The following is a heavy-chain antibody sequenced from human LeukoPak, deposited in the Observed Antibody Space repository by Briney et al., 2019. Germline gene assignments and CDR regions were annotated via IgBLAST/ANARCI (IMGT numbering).Heavy chain of an antibody. Sequence: PSETLSLTCMVPGGSISSYYWSWIRQPPGKGLEWIGYIYYSGSTNYNPSLKSRVTISVDTSKNQFSLKLSSVTAADTAVYYCARGRDYYGSGRFDYWGQGTLVTVSS. CDR2: IYYSGST. CDR1: GGSISSYY. V-gene: IGHV4-59*01. CDR3: ARGRDYYGSGRFDY. J-gene: IGHJ4*02. D-gene: IGHD3-10*01.